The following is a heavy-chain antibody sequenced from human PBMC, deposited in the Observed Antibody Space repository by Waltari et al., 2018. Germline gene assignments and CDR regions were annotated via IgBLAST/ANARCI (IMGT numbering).Heavy chain of an antibody. D-gene: IGHD6-19*01. V-gene: IGHV4-4*02. Sequence: QVQLQESGPGLVKPSGTLSLTYTVSGGSISRTNWWTLVRQPPGKGPEWIGEINHSGSTSYSPSLKNRSAIAVDKSKNQCSVKLSSGTAADTAVYYFTRRPIRSSGGGIDYWGQGTLVTVSS. CDR1: GGSISRTNW. CDR2: INHSGST. CDR3: TRRPIRSSGGGIDY. J-gene: IGHJ4*02.